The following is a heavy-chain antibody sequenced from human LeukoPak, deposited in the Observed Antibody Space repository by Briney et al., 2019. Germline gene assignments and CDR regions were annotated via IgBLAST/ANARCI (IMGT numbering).Heavy chain of an antibody. D-gene: IGHD6-19*01. CDR2: INHSGST. Sequence: SETLSLTCAVYGGSFSGYYWSWIRQPPGKGLEWIGEINHSGSTNYNPSLKSRVTISVDTSKNQFSLQLNSVTPEDTAVYYCARASIAVADAFDIWGQGTMVTVSS. CDR1: GGSFSGYY. CDR3: ARASIAVADAFDI. V-gene: IGHV4-34*01. J-gene: IGHJ3*02.